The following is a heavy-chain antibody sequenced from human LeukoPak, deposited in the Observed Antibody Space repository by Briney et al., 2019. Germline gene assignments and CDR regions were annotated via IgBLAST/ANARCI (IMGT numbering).Heavy chain of an antibody. J-gene: IGHJ6*02. CDR3: ARGHGGSPGYYYYGMDV. Sequence: ASVKVSCKASGYTLSSFAMHWVRQAPGQRLEWMGRLNAANGNSQYTQKFQDRVTITSDTSANTAYMELSSLRSEDTAVYYCARGHGGSPGYYYYGMDVWGQGTTVTVSS. CDR2: LNAANGNS. D-gene: IGHD1-26*01. CDR1: GYTLSSFA. V-gene: IGHV1-3*01.